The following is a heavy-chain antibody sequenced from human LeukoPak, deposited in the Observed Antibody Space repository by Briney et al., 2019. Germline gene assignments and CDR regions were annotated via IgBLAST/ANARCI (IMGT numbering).Heavy chain of an antibody. J-gene: IGHJ4*02. Sequence: SQTLSLTCTVSGGSISSGSYYWSWLRQPAGKELEWVGRIYTSGCTNYNLSLQSRVTISVDTSKNQFYLKLRSVTAADTAVYYCARDRREMATLKMYYFDYWGQGTLVTVSS. V-gene: IGHV4-61*02. CDR2: IYTSGCT. CDR3: ARDRREMATLKMYYFDY. D-gene: IGHD5-24*01. CDR1: GGSISSGSYY.